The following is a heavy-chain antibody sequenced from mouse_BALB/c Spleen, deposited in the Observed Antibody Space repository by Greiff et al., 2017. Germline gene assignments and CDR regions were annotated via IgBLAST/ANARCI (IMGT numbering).Heavy chain of an antibody. Sequence: VQLQQSAAELARPGASVKMSCKASGYTFTSYTMHWVKQRPGQGLEWIGYINPSSGYTEYNQKFKDKTTLTADKSSSTAYMQLSSLTSEDSAVYYCAREGRYGYDDAMDYWGQGTSVTVSS. J-gene: IGHJ4*01. CDR1: GYTFTSYT. V-gene: IGHV1-4*02. D-gene: IGHD2-2*01. CDR2: INPSSGYT. CDR3: AREGRYGYDDAMDY.